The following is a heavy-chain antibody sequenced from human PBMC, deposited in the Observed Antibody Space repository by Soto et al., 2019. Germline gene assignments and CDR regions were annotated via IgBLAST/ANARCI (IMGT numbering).Heavy chain of an antibody. Sequence: QLQLQESGSGLVKPSQTLSLTCTVSGGSISSGGYSWTWIRQSPGKGLEWIGYTYQSGSAYYNPSLKSRVTISVDRSNNQFSLNLNSVTAADTALYYCARDYYGMDVWGQGTTVTGS. CDR2: TYQSGSA. J-gene: IGHJ6*02. CDR1: GGSISSGGYS. V-gene: IGHV4-30-2*06. CDR3: ARDYYGMDV.